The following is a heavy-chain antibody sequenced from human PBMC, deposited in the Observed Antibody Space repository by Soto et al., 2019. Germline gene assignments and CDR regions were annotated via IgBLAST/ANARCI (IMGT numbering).Heavy chain of an antibody. CDR1: GRSFSGYY. D-gene: IGHD3-22*01. Sequence: SSETLSLTCAVYGRSFSGYYWTWIRQPPGKGLEWIGEINHSGSTNYNPSLKSRVTISVDRSKNQFSLKLSSVTAADTAVYYCARTGGDYYDSSGYYKMTWFDPWGQGTLVTVSS. CDR2: INHSGST. V-gene: IGHV4-34*01. CDR3: ARTGGDYYDSSGYYKMTWFDP. J-gene: IGHJ5*02.